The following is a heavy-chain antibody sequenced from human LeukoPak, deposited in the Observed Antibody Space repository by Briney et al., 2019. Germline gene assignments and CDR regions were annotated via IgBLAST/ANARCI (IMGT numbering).Heavy chain of an antibody. D-gene: IGHD3-16*01. Sequence: ASVKVSCKASGFTFTSYGFTWVRQAPGQGLEWMGWISAYNGNTNYAQNFQGRVTMTTDTSTTTVYMELRSLRSDDTAVYYCARGGRNGMDVWGQGTTVTVS. J-gene: IGHJ6*02. CDR1: GFTFTSYG. V-gene: IGHV1-18*01. CDR2: ISAYNGNT. CDR3: ARGGRNGMDV.